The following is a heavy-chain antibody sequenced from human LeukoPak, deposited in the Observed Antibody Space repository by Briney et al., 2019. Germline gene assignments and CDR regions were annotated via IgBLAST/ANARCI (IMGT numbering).Heavy chain of an antibody. CDR2: ISSSGSTI. CDR3: AREGTNPPIRAFDI. J-gene: IGHJ3*02. Sequence: PGGSLRLSCAASGFTFSTYEMNWVRQAPGKGLEWVSYISSSGSTIYYADSVKGRFTISRDNAKNSLYLQMNSLRAEDTAVYYCAREGTNPPIRAFDIWGQGTMVTVSS. CDR1: GFTFSTYE. V-gene: IGHV3-48*03. D-gene: IGHD1-1*01.